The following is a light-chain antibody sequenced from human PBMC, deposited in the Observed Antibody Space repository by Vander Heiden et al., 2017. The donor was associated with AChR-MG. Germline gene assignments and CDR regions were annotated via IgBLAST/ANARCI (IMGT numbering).Light chain of an antibody. CDR2: DAS. V-gene: IGKV3-11*01. Sequence: EIVLTQSPATLSLSPGARATLSCRASQSIGDNLGWYQQKPGQPPRLVIYDASHRAPGIPARFSGSGSGTYFTLTITSPEPEDSAVYYCQQRNQWPRTLGQGTKLEI. CDR3: QQRNQWPRT. CDR1: QSIGDN. J-gene: IGKJ1*01.